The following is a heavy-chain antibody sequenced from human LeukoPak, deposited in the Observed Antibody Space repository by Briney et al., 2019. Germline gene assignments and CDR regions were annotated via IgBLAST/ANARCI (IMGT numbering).Heavy chain of an antibody. CDR1: GYSFTYYY. CDR3: ARAVIDNWFDP. J-gene: IGHJ5*02. V-gene: IGHV1-2*02. Sequence: ASVTVSCKASGYSFTYYYIHWVRQAPGQGLEWMGWINPNSGGTNYAQKFQGRVTMTRDTSISTAYMELSRLRSDDTAVYYCARAVIDNWFDPWGQGTLVTVSS. CDR2: INPNSGGT.